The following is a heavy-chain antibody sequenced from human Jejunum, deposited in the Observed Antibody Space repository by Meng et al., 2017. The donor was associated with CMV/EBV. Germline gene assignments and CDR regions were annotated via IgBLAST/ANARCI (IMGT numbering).Heavy chain of an antibody. CDR3: ATYFAPLYCASANCWGREY. CDR2: IRSKAYGGTT. Sequence: AMNWVRQAPGKGLEWVGFIRSKAYGGTTEYAASVKGRFTISRDNNNNSLYLQLSSLRAEDTAVYYCATYFAPLYCASANCWGREYWGQGTLVTVSS. J-gene: IGHJ4*02. D-gene: IGHD1-1*01. V-gene: IGHV3-49*04. CDR1: A.